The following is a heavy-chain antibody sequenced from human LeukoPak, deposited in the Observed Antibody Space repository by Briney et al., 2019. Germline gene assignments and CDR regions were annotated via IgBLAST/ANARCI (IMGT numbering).Heavy chain of an antibody. D-gene: IGHD5-12*01. CDR2: IFYSGST. CDR1: GGSISTSNYY. V-gene: IGHV4-39*07. J-gene: IGHJ3*02. CDR3: AKSNGYSLVDI. Sequence: PSETLSPTCTVSGGSISTSNYYWGWIRQPPGKGLEWIGNIFYSGSTYYSPSLKSRVTISLDTSRNQFSLKLNSVTAADTAVYYCAKSNGYSLVDIWGQGTMVTVSS.